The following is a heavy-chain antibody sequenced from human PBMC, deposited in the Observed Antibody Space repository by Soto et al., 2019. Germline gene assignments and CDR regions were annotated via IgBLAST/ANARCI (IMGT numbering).Heavy chain of an antibody. D-gene: IGHD3-16*02. Sequence: GGSLRLSCAASGFTFSDHYMNWIRQAPGKGLEWVSYISKSGSIIYYADSVKGRFTISRDNAKNSLYLQMNSLRAEDTAVYYCARTTSIVDWGQGTLVTVSS. CDR3: ARTTSIVD. V-gene: IGHV3-11*01. J-gene: IGHJ4*02. CDR2: ISKSGSII. CDR1: GFTFSDHY.